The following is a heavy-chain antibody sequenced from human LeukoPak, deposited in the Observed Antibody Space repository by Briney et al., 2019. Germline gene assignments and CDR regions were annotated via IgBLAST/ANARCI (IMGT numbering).Heavy chain of an antibody. D-gene: IGHD2-8*01. V-gene: IGHV4-59*01. J-gene: IGHJ3*02. Sequence: KPGGSLRLSCAASGFTFSSYAMSWVRQAPGRRLEWIGYVYDSGITNYHPSLMSRVTISIDTSRNQFSLRLRSVTAADTAVYFCARDVYCSNGVCYSAFDTWGQGTRVSVSS. CDR3: ARDVYCSNGVCYSAFDT. CDR1: GFTFSSYA. CDR2: VYDSGIT.